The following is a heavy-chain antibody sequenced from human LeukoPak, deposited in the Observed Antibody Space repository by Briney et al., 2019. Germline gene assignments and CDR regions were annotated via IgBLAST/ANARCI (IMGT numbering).Heavy chain of an antibody. CDR3: ARAYFFDRLPDF. Sequence: GASVKVSCKASGYTFTSYGISWVRQAPGQGLEWMGWISAYNGNTNYAPKFQGRVTMTSNTSISTAYMELTNLTSDDTAVYYCARAYFFDRLPDFWGPGTLVTVSS. CDR2: ISAYNGNT. J-gene: IGHJ4*02. CDR1: GYTFTSYG. V-gene: IGHV1-18*01. D-gene: IGHD3-22*01.